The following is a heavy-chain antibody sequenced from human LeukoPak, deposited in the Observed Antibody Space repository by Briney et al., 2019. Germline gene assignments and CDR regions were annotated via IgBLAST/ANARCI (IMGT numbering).Heavy chain of an antibody. J-gene: IGHJ5*02. CDR1: GYTFTSYG. CDR3: ARHVDYGDYVWFDP. Sequence: GASVKVSCKASGYTFTSYGISWVRQAPGQGLERMGWISAYNGNTNYAQKLQGRVTMTTDTSTSTAYMELRSLRSDDTAVYYCARHVDYGDYVWFDPWGQGTLVTVSS. D-gene: IGHD4-17*01. CDR2: ISAYNGNT. V-gene: IGHV1-18*01.